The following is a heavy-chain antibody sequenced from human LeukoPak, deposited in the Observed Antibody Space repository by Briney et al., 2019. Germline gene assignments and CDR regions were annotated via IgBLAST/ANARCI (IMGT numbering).Heavy chain of an antibody. CDR3: VKDIQLST. J-gene: IGHJ3*01. D-gene: IGHD5-24*01. V-gene: IGHV3-23*01. CDR2: IGSSGGST. CDR1: GFNFITAA. Sequence: GGSLRLSCAASGFNFITAAMTWVRQAPGKGLEWVSLIGSSGGSTYYADSVKGRFTISRDNSNHTLSLQMNSLRVEDAAIYYCVKDIQLSTWGLGTMVTVSS.